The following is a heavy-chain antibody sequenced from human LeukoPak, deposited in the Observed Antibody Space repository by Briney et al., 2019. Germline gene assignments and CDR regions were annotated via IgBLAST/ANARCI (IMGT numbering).Heavy chain of an antibody. CDR1: GGSISSYY. Sequence: SETLSLTCTVSGGSISSYYWSWTRQPPGKGLEWIGYIYYSGSTNYNPSLKSRVTISVDTSKNQFSLKLSSVTAADTAVYYCAREGDGTFDPWGQGTLVTVSS. D-gene: IGHD6-13*01. CDR3: AREGDGTFDP. J-gene: IGHJ5*02. V-gene: IGHV4-59*01. CDR2: IYYSGST.